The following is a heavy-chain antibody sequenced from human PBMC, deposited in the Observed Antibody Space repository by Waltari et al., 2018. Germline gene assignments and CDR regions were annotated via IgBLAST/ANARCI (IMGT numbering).Heavy chain of an antibody. J-gene: IGHJ4*02. V-gene: IGHV7-4-1*02. CDR1: GDIFTNYA. D-gene: IGHD3-16*01. CDR3: ARGIQLWGRGSWYFDN. CDR2: INTKTGNP. Sequence: QVQLVQSGSELKKPGASVKGSCKASGDIFTNYARNWVRQAPGQGLEWMGWINTKTGNPTYAQGFRGRFVFSLDTSVSTASLQISSLKAEDTAVYYCARGIQLWGRGSWYFDNWGQGTLVTVSS.